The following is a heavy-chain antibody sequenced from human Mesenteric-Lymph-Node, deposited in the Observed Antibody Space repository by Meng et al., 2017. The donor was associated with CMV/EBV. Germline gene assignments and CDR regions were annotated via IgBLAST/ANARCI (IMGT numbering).Heavy chain of an antibody. V-gene: IGHV4-61*01. CDR2: IHYSGST. CDR1: GGSVSSASYF. CDR3: ARVGDFGVVSKSLAWFDP. J-gene: IGHJ5*02. D-gene: IGHD3-3*01. Sequence: SETLSLTCSVSGGSVSSASYFWSWIRQPPGRGLEWIGYIHYSGSTNYNPSLKSRVTISVDTSKNQFSLKLSSVTAADTAVYYCARVGDFGVVSKSLAWFDPWGQGTLVTVSS.